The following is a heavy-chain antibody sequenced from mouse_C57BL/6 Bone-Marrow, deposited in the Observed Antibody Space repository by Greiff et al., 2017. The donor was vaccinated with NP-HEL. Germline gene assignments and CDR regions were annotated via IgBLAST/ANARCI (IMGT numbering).Heavy chain of an antibody. Sequence: VQLQQSGPVLVKPGASVKMSCKASGYTFTDYYMNWVKQSHGKSLEWIGVINPYNGGTSYNQKFKGKATLTVDKSSSTAYMELNSLTSEDSAIYCCARWDYTRFAYWGKGTLVTVSA. CDR2: INPYNGGT. J-gene: IGHJ3*01. V-gene: IGHV1-19*01. CDR3: ARWDYTRFAY. CDR1: GYTFTDYY. D-gene: IGHD2-12*01.